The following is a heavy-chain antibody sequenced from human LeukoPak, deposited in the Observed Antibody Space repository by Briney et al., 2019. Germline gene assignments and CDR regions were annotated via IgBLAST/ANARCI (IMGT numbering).Heavy chain of an antibody. CDR2: ISAYNSNT. CDR3: ARDLRRDTSGWNSQAVLDY. J-gene: IGHJ4*02. CDR1: GYTFTSYG. V-gene: IGHV1-18*01. Sequence: ASVKVSCKASGYTFTSYGISWVRQAPGQGLEWMGWISAYNSNTNYAQKKLQGRVTMTTDTSTSTAYMELSSLRSGDTAVYYCARDLRRDTSGWNSQAVLDYWGQGTLVTVSS. D-gene: IGHD6-19*01.